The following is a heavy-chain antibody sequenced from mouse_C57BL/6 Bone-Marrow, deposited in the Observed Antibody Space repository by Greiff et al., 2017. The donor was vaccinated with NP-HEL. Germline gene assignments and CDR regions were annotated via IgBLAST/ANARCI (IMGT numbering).Heavy chain of an antibody. CDR2: IWSGGST. J-gene: IGHJ2*01. CDR1: GFSLTSYG. V-gene: IGHV2-2*01. Sequence: VHLEESGPGLVQPSQSLSITCTASGFSLTSYGVHWVRQSPGKGLEWLGVIWSGGSTDNNAAFISRLSVSMDNSRSQVFFKVNCLRADDTAIYYCAKTRGDYWGQGTTLTVSS. CDR3: AKTRGDY.